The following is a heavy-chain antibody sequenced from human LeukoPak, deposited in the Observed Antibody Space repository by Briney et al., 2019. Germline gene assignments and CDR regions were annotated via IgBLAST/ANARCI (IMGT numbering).Heavy chain of an antibody. Sequence: GGSLRLSCAASGFTFSNYGMHWVRQAPGKGLEWVALITYDGYYKYYADSVKGRFTISRDNSKNMYQQMNSLRAEDTAVYYCAKDLISMVRGSPMDVWGQGTTVTVSS. J-gene: IGHJ6*02. CDR2: ITYDGYYK. D-gene: IGHD3-10*01. CDR3: AKDLISMVRGSPMDV. V-gene: IGHV3-30*18. CDR1: GFTFSNYG.